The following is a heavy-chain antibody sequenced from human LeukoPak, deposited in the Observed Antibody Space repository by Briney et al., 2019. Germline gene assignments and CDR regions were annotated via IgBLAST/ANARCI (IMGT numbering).Heavy chain of an antibody. D-gene: IGHD1-26*01. CDR2: IYSDGSRT. J-gene: IGHJ3*02. Sequence: GGSLRLSCAGSGFTLSSNWMHWVRQAPGKGLVWVSRIYSDGSRTNYADSVKGRFTISGDNAKNTQYLQMNSLRAEDTAVYYCTRSGRGGAFDIWGQGTMVTVSS. V-gene: IGHV3-74*01. CDR3: TRSGRGGAFDI. CDR1: GFTLSSNW.